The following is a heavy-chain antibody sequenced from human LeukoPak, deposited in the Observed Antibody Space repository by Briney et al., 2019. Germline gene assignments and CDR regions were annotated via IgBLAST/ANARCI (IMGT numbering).Heavy chain of an antibody. J-gene: IGHJ4*02. CDR1: VGSISSYY. CDR3: ARGDRIAAAGTILDY. CDR2: IYYSGST. Sequence: SETLSLTCTVSVGSISSYYWSWIRQPPGKGLEWIGYIYYSGSTNYNPSLKSRVTTSVDTSKNQFSLKLSSVTAADTAVYYCARGDRIAAAGTILDYWGQGTLVTVSS. D-gene: IGHD6-13*01. V-gene: IGHV4-59*01.